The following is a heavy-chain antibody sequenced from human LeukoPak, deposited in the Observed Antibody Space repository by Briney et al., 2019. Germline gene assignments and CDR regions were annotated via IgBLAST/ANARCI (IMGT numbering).Heavy chain of an antibody. CDR2: ISGSGGST. J-gene: IGHJ4*02. D-gene: IGHD3-22*01. Sequence: GGSLRLSCAASGFTFSSYAMSWVRQAPGKGLEWVSAISGSGGSTYYADSVKGRFTISRDNSKNTLYLQMNSLRAEDTAVYYCAKDLHYYDSSGYYGLFDYWGQGTLVTVSS. V-gene: IGHV3-23*01. CDR3: AKDLHYYDSSGYYGLFDY. CDR1: GFTFSSYA.